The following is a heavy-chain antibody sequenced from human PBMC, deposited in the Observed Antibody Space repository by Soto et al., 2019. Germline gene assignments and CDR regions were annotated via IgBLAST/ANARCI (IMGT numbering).Heavy chain of an antibody. J-gene: IGHJ4*02. CDR3: ARDKQYYDFWSGYTKYYFDY. D-gene: IGHD3-3*01. CDR2: IYYSGST. Sequence: SETLSLTCTVSGGSISSYYWSWIRQPPGKGLEWIGYIYYSGSTNYNPSLKSRVTISVDTSKNQFSLKLSSVAAADTAVYYCARDKQYYDFWSGYTKYYFDYWGKGTLVTVSS. CDR1: GGSISSYY. V-gene: IGHV4-59*01.